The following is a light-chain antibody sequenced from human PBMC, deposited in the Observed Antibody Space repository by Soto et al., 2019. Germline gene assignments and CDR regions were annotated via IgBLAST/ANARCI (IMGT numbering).Light chain of an antibody. CDR2: DAS. CDR3: QQYNNWPPMYT. CDR1: QSVSSN. Sequence: EIVMTQSPATLSVSPGERATLSCRASQSVSSNLAWYQQKAGQAPRLLINDASTRATGIPARFSGSGSGTEFTLTISSMQSEDFEVYYCQQYNNWPPMYTFGQGTKLEIK. J-gene: IGKJ2*01. V-gene: IGKV3-15*01.